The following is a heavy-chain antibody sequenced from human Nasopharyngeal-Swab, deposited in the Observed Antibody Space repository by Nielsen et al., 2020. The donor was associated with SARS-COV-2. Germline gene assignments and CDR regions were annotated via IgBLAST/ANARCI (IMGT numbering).Heavy chain of an antibody. J-gene: IGHJ4*02. CDR1: GFTFSSYG. Sequence: GESLKISCAASGFTFSSYGMHWVRQAPGKGLEWVAVIWYDGSNKYYADSVKGRFTISRDNAKNSLYLQMNSLRAEDTAVYYCARADSSSWYFDYWGQGTLVTVSS. V-gene: IGHV3-33*01. D-gene: IGHD6-13*01. CDR3: ARADSSSWYFDY. CDR2: IWYDGSNK.